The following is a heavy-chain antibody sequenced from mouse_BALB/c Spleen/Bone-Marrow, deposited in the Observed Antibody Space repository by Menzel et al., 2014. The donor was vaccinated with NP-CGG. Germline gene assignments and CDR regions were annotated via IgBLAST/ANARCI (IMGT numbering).Heavy chain of an antibody. CDR1: GFTFSSFG. D-gene: IGHD2-1*01. CDR3: ARGDYGNQYFFDY. CDR2: ISSGSGTI. J-gene: IGHJ2*01. V-gene: IGHV5-17*02. Sequence: EVQLVESGGDLVQPGGSRKLACAASGFTFSSFGMHWARQAPEKGLEWVAYISSGSGTIYYADTVKGRFTISRDNPKNTLFLQMTSLRSEDTAMYYCARGDYGNQYFFDYWGQGTTLTVSS.